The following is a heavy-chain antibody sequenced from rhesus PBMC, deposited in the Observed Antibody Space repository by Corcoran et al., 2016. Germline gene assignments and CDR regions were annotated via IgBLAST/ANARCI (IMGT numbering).Heavy chain of an antibody. CDR3: AILGIAAAGDFDY. CDR2: FNSYERNT. CDR1: GFTLSSYD. Sequence: EVQLVETGGGLVQPGGSLKLSCAASGFTLSSYDMTWVRQAPGEGLEWVSAFNSYERNTYYADSVKGRFTISRDNSKNTLSLQMNSLRTEDTAVYYCAILGIAAAGDFDYWGQGVLVTVSS. J-gene: IGHJ4*01. V-gene: IGHV3S5*01. D-gene: IGHD6-25*01.